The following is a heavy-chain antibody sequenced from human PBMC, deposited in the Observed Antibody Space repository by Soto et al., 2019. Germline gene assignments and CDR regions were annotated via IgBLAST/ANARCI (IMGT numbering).Heavy chain of an antibody. CDR3: AKEVDSSGYSGSDY. CDR2: ISWNGGSV. D-gene: IGHD3-22*01. J-gene: IGHJ4*02. Sequence: EVQLVESGGGLVQPGRSLRLSCEASGFTFDEYAMHWVRQAPGMGLEWVSGISWNGGSVGYADSVKGRFTISRDNAKNSLYLQMNSLRTEDTALYDCAKEVDSSGYSGSDYWGQGALVTVSS. CDR1: GFTFDEYA. V-gene: IGHV3-9*01.